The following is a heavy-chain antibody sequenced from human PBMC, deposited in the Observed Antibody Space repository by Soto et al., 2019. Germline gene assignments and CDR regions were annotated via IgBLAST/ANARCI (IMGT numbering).Heavy chain of an antibody. CDR3: ARENAPGTYYYYYGMDV. CDR2: IWYDGSNK. CDR1: GFTFSSYG. J-gene: IGHJ6*02. D-gene: IGHD1-1*01. V-gene: IGHV3-33*01. Sequence: GGSLRLSCAASGFTFSSYGMHWVRQAPGKGLEWVAVIWYDGSNKYYADSVKGRFTISRDNSKNTLYLQMNSLRAEDTAVYYCARENAPGTYYYYYGMDVWGQGTTVTVSS.